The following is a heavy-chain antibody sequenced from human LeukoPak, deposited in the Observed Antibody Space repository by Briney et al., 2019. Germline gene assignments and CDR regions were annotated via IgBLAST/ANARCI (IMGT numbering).Heavy chain of an antibody. CDR1: GYTFTNYG. V-gene: IGHV1-18*04. Sequence: ASVKVSCKASGYTFTNYGITWVRQAPGQGLEWMGWISPSNGNTNYAQKIQGRVTMTSDTSTSTGYVDLRSLTPDDTAVYYCARYPLSYTSNWHYFLDYWGQGTLLTVSS. CDR3: ARYPLSYTSNWHYFLDY. J-gene: IGHJ4*02. CDR2: ISPSNGNT. D-gene: IGHD1-7*01.